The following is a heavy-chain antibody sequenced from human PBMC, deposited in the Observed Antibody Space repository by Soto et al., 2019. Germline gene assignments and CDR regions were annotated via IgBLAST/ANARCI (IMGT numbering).Heavy chain of an antibody. CDR2: IYYSGST. J-gene: IGHJ6*02. V-gene: IGHV4-39*01. D-gene: IGHD1-26*01. CDR1: GGSISSSSYY. Sequence: QLQLQESGPGLVKPSETLSLTCTVSGGSISSSSYYWGWIRQPPGKGLEWIGSIYYSGSTYYNPSLKSRVTIAVDTSKNQFSLKLSSVTAADTAVYYCARQSGDGMDVWGQGTTVTVSS. CDR3: ARQSGDGMDV.